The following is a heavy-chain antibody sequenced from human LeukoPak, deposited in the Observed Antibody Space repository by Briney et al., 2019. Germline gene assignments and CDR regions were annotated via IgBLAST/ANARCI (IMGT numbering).Heavy chain of an antibody. CDR2: IYTSGST. CDR1: GGSISSGSYY. Sequence: SQTLSLTCTVSGGSISSGSYYWSWIRQPAGKGLEWIGRIYTSGSTNYNPSLKSRVTISVDTSKNQFSLKLSSVTAADTAVYYCARVTTYDILTGYYNVGYHYYYMDVWGKGTTVTISS. CDR3: ARVTTYDILTGYYNVGYHYYYMDV. V-gene: IGHV4-61*02. J-gene: IGHJ6*03. D-gene: IGHD3-9*01.